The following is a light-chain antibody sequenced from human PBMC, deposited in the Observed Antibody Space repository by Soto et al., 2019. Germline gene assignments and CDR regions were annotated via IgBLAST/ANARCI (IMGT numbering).Light chain of an antibody. Sequence: EIVLTPSPDTLSLSPGERATLSCRASQSVPNSRLAWYQQKPGQAPSLVISDTSIRATGIPDRFSGSVSGTDCSLIIGGLETEDFSVYICQQYGASTWAFGQGTKVDIK. CDR2: DTS. J-gene: IGKJ1*01. CDR3: QQYGASTWA. CDR1: QSVPNSR. V-gene: IGKV3D-20*02.